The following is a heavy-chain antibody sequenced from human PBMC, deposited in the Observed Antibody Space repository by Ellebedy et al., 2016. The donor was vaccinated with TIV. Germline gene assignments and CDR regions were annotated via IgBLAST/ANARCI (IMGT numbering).Heavy chain of an antibody. D-gene: IGHD3-22*01. V-gene: IGHV1-8*01. J-gene: IGHJ6*02. Sequence: AASVKVSCKTSGFTFTSYEIHWVRRPAGQGPEWLGWMNPNSGKTGFAQKFQGRVTMTRNNSISTAYMELSSLTSEDTDVYYCARGVKSQYAMDVWGQGTTVTVSS. CDR1: GFTFTSYE. CDR3: ARGVKSQYAMDV. CDR2: MNPNSGKT.